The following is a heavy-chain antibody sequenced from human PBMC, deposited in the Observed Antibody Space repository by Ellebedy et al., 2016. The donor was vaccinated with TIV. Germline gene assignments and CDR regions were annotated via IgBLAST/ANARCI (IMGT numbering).Heavy chain of an antibody. J-gene: IGHJ6*03. D-gene: IGHD6-13*01. CDR1: GFTFSNSG. V-gene: IGHV3-30*03. Sequence: GESLKISXAASGFTFSNSGMHWVRQAPGKGPQWVALILFDGSKTFYADSVKGRFIISRDNSKNTLDLQMNSLRAEDTAVYYCARSPGIDSAGIDYYYYIDVWGKGTTVIVSS. CDR3: ARSPGIDSAGIDYYYYIDV. CDR2: ILFDGSKT.